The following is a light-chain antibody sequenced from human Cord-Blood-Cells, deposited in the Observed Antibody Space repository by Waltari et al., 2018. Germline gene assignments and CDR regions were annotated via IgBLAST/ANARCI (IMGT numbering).Light chain of an antibody. CDR2: GAS. Sequence: EIVMTQSPATLSVSPGDRANLSCRASQSVSSNLAWYQQKPGQAPRLLIYGASTRATGIPARFSGSGSGTEFTLTISSLQSEDFAVYYCQQYNNWPPYTFGQGTKLEI. J-gene: IGKJ2*01. CDR3: QQYNNWPPYT. V-gene: IGKV3-15*01. CDR1: QSVSSN.